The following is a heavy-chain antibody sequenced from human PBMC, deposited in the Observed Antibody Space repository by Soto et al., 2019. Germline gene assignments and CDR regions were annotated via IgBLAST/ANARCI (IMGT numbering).Heavy chain of an antibody. CDR1: GGSLSGYY. CDR3: ARDRTSSGYYFDYSLDY. J-gene: IGHJ4*02. D-gene: IGHD3-22*01. V-gene: IGHV4-59*01. Sequence: SETLSLTCSVSGGSLSGYYWSWIRQPPGKGLEYIAYMYHTGNAKYNPSLQSRVTLSVDTSKNQFSLRLASVTAADTAVYYCARDRTSSGYYFDYSLDYWGQGTQVTVSS. CDR2: MYHTGNA.